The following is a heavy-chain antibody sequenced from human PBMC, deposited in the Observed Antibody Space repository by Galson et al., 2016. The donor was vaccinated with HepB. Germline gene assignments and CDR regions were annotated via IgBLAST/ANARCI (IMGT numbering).Heavy chain of an antibody. D-gene: IGHD5-24*01. CDR2: IPYDASYK. V-gene: IGHV3-30*18. CDR3: VKEGVWQGKRWLQFMDH. CDR1: GFTFSTHG. Sequence: SLRLSCAASGFTFSTHGMHWVRQAPGKGLEWVAVIPYDASYKYYAESVRGRFTIARDNSKNAVYLQMHSLRSEDTAVYYCVKEGVWQGKRWLQFMDHWGQGILVTVSS. J-gene: IGHJ4*02.